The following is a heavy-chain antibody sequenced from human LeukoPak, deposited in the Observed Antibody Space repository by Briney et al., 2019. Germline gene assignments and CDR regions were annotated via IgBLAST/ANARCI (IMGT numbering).Heavy chain of an antibody. J-gene: IGHJ4*02. CDR3: AKDVYKQEYYFDY. V-gene: IGHV3-23*01. D-gene: IGHD3-10*01. CDR1: GFTFSSYA. CDR2: ISGSGGST. Sequence: PGGSLRLSCAASGFTFSSYAMSLVRQAPGKGLEWVSAISGSGGSTYYADSVKGRFTISRDNSKNTLYLQMNSLRAEDTAVYYCAKDVYKQEYYFDYWGQGTLVTVSS.